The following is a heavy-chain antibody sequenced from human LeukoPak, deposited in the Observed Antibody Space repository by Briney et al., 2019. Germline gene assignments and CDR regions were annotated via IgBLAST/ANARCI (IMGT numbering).Heavy chain of an antibody. CDR2: IIPIFGTA. J-gene: IGHJ6*03. V-gene: IGHV1-69*05. Sequence: SVKVSCKASGGTFSSYAISWVRQAPGQGLEWMGGIIPIFGTANYAQKFQGRVTITTDESTSTAYMELSSLRSEDTAVYYCARSSGSYWDYYYYYMDVWGKGTTVTVSS. CDR3: ARSSGSYWDYYYYYMDV. CDR1: GGTFSSYA. D-gene: IGHD1-26*01.